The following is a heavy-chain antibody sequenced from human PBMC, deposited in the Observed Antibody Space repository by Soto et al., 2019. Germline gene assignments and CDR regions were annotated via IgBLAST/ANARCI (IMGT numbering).Heavy chain of an antibody. CDR1: GGSVSSGDYD. J-gene: IGHJ5*02. Sequence: SETLSVTSNVPGGSVSSGDYDWSWVGQPPGIVLEWIVYSYYSGCTNYIPSLKSRVSISRDATPHQFSLRLTSVPAAHTPVYYCATPPVDPYAINRFDPCRQGTLVPVS. CDR3: ATPPVDPYAINRFDP. V-gene: IGHV4-61*08. CDR2: SYYSGCT. D-gene: IGHD5-12*01.